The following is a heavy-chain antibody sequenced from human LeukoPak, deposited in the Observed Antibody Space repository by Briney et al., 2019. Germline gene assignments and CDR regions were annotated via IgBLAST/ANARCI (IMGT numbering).Heavy chain of an antibody. CDR2: ISSSSSYI. D-gene: IGHD4-11*01. Sequence: PGGSLRLSCAASGFTFSSYSMNWVRQAPGKGLEWVSSISSSSSYIYYADSVKGRFTISRDNAKNSLYLQMNSLRAEDTAEYYCARGGVTTKTRTSAFDIWGQGTMVTVSS. J-gene: IGHJ3*02. CDR3: ARGGVTTKTRTSAFDI. CDR1: GFTFSSYS. V-gene: IGHV3-21*01.